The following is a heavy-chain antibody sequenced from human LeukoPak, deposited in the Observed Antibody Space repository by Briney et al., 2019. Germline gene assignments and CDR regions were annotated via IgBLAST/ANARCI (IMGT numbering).Heavy chain of an antibody. D-gene: IGHD5-12*01. CDR1: GFTFSSYT. CDR2: ITSTSSYI. V-gene: IGHV3-21*01. J-gene: IGHJ4*02. CDR3: VRRGPNNSGLDY. Sequence: GGSLRLSCAASGFTFSSYTFKWVRQAPGKELEWVASITSTSSYIYYSDSVQGRFAVSRDNAKNSLYLQMNSLRVEDTAVFYCVRRGPNNSGLDYWGQGTLVTVSS.